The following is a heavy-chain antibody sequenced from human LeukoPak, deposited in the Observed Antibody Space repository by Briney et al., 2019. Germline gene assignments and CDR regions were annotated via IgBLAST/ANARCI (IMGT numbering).Heavy chain of an antibody. CDR3: AREQKAPYYDFWSGLLL. V-gene: IGHV4-61*02. CDR1: GGSISSGSYY. Sequence: PSQTLSLTCTVSGGSISSGSYYWSWIRQPAGKGLEWIGRIYTSGSTNYNPSLKSRVTISVDTSKNQFSLKLSSVTAADTAVYYCAREQKAPYYDFWSGLLLWGQGTLVTVSS. CDR2: IYTSGST. D-gene: IGHD3-3*01. J-gene: IGHJ4*02.